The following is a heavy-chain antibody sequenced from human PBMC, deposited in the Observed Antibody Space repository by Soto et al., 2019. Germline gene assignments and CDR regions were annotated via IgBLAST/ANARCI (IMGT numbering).Heavy chain of an antibody. CDR2: IIPIFGTA. D-gene: IGHD3-16*01. Sequence: QVQLVQSGAEVKKPWSSVKVSCKASGFTFSSYDISWVRQAPGQGIAWMGGIIPIFGTANYAQKVQGRVTITADEATSTAYMELSSLRSEDTAVYYCARTPTGTGGQIGYYFDYWGQGTLVTVSS. V-gene: IGHV1-69*01. J-gene: IGHJ4*02. CDR1: GFTFSSYD. CDR3: ARTPTGTGGQIGYYFDY.